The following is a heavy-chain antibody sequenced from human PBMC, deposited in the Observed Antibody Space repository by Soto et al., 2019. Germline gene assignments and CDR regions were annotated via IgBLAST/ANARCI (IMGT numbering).Heavy chain of an antibody. CDR3: ASTDYGGESARHLGC. Sequence: QVQLVQSGAEVRKPGASVKVSCKASGYTFNSYGITWVRQAPGQGLEWMGWISAYNGNTNYAQKLQDRVSMTTDTSTSTAYMELGSLRSDDTAVYYCASTDYGGESARHLGCWGQGTLVTVSS. CDR1: GYTFNSYG. J-gene: IGHJ4*02. V-gene: IGHV1-18*01. D-gene: IGHD4-17*01. CDR2: ISAYNGNT.